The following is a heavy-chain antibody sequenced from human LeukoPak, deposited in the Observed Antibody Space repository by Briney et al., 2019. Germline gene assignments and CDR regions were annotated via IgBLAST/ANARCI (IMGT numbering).Heavy chain of an antibody. CDR2: INYSGST. CDR3: ARNQWGRYYYYYMDV. D-gene: IGHD1-14*01. CDR1: GGSISSTSYY. V-gene: IGHV4-39*01. J-gene: IGHJ6*03. Sequence: SETLSLTCTVSGGSISSTSYYWGWIRQPPGKGLEWIGSINYSGSTYYNPSLKSRVTKSVDTSKNQFSLKLSSVTAADTAVYYCARNQWGRYYYYYMDVWGKGTTVTVSS.